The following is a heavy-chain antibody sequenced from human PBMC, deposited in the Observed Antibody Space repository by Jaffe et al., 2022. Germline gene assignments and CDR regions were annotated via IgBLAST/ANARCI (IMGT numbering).Heavy chain of an antibody. CDR2: IRYDGSNQ. CDR1: GFSFSTYG. CDR3: AKDQRYYDSIITNRVYSFDY. J-gene: IGHJ4*02. D-gene: IGHD3-22*01. Sequence: QVQLVESGGGVVQPGGSLRLSCAASGFSFSTYGMHWVRQAPGKGLEWVAFIRYDGSNQYYADSVKGRFTISRDNSKNTLYLQMNSLRAEDTAVYYCAKDQRYYDSIITNRVYSFDYWGQGTLVAVSS. V-gene: IGHV3-30*02.